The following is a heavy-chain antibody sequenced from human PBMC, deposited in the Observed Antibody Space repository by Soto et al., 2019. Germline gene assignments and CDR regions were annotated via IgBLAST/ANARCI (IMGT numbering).Heavy chain of an antibody. J-gene: IGHJ4*02. CDR2: IYSGGST. CDR3: ARDPWAADY. Sequence: EVQLVESGGGLVQPGGSLRLSCAASGFTVSTQYMSWVRQAPGKGLEWVSVIYSGGSTFYADSARGRLTISRDNSKNTVNLQMNSLRAEDTAVYYCARDPWAADYWGQGTLVTVSS. CDR1: GFTVSTQY. V-gene: IGHV3-66*01. D-gene: IGHD3-16*01.